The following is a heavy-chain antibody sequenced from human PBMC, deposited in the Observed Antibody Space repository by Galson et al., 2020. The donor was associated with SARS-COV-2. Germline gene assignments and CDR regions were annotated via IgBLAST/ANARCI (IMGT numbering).Heavy chain of an antibody. J-gene: IGHJ4*02. CDR1: GYTFSGYY. D-gene: IGHD3-22*01. Sequence: ASVKVSCKAAGYTFSGYYLHWVRQAPGHGLEWMGWINPNSGGTNYAQKFQGRVTMTRDTSISTAYMELSSLRSDDTAVYYCARPLPYYDSSGFYYWGQGTLVTVSS. V-gene: IGHV1-2*02. CDR3: ARPLPYYDSSGFYY. CDR2: INPNSGGT.